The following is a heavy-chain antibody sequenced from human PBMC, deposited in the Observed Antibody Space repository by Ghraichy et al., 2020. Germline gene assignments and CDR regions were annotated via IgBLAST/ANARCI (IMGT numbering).Heavy chain of an antibody. V-gene: IGHV4-59*01. J-gene: IGHJ5*02. CDR2: VYYTGST. Sequence: SQTLSLTCSVSGGSIGSDYWGWIRQPPGKGLECIGYVYYTGSTSYNPSLKSRLTISVDTSKNQFSLHLDSVTSADTAVYYCARVAVATLRGDWFDPWGQGTLVTVSS. CDR1: GGSIGSDY. D-gene: IGHD3-10*01. CDR3: ARVAVATLRGDWFDP.